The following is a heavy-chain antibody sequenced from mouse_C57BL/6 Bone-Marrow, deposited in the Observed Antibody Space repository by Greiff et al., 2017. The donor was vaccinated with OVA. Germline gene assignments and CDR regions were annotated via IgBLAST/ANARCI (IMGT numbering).Heavy chain of an antibody. V-gene: IGHV1-52*01. J-gene: IGHJ4*01. CDR2: IDPSDSET. Sequence: QVQLQQPGAALVRPGSSVKLSCKASGYTFTSYWMHWVKQRPIQGLEWIGNIDPSDSETHYNQKFKDKATLTVDKSSSTAYMQLSSLTSEDSAVYYCAVVYYAMDYWGQGTSVTVSS. D-gene: IGHD1-1*01. CDR1: GYTFTSYW. CDR3: AVVYYAMDY.